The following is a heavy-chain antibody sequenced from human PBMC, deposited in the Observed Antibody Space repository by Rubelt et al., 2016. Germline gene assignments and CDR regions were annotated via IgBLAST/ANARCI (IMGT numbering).Heavy chain of an antibody. D-gene: IGHD1-1*01. CDR2: INPNSGGT. Sequence: QVQLVQSGAEVKKPGASVKVSCKASGYTFTGYYMHWVRQAPGQGLEWMGWINPNSGGTNYAPKFQGRVTMTSEASISPAYMELSRLRSDDTAVYYCAREQHNNYGMDVWGQGTTVTVSS. CDR3: AREQHNNYGMDV. J-gene: IGHJ6*02. V-gene: IGHV1-2*02. CDR1: GYTFTGYY.